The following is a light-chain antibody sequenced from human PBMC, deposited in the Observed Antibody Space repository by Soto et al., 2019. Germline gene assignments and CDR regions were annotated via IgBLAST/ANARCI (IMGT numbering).Light chain of an antibody. Sequence: DIQMTQSPSSVSASVGDRVTITCRASQGISSWVGWYQQKPGKAPKLLIYTVSSLQSGVPSSFSCRGSGTYFTLNISSQQPEDLVTYYWQQSNSFPLTFGGGTKVEIK. CDR1: QGISSW. CDR2: TVS. CDR3: QQSNSFPLT. J-gene: IGKJ4*01. V-gene: IGKV1-12*01.